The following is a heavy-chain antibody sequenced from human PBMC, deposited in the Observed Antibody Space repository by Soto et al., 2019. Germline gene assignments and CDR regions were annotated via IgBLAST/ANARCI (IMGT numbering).Heavy chain of an antibody. D-gene: IGHD3-16*02. CDR2: ILYDGSNK. Sequence: GGSLRLSCAASGFTFSSYSMHWVRQAPGKGLEWVAVILYDGSNKYYADSVKGRFTISSDNSKNTLYLQMNSLRAEDTAVYYCARVLIDHGAPFDYWGQGTLVTVSS. J-gene: IGHJ4*02. CDR3: ARVLIDHGAPFDY. CDR1: GFTFSSYS. V-gene: IGHV3-33*01.